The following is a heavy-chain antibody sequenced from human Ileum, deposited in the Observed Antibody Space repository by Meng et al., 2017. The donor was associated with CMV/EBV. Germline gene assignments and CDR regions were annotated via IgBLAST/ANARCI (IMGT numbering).Heavy chain of an antibody. Sequence: GESLKISCAASGFTFSSYNMNWVRQAPGEGLEWVSSIRSSSSYTYYADSVKGRFTISRDNAKNSLYLQMGSLRAEDTAVYYCARDDYYDISDYYPDDAFDIWGHGTMVTVSS. CDR2: IRSSSSYT. CDR1: GFTFSSYN. CDR3: ARDDYYDISDYYPDDAFDI. D-gene: IGHD3-22*01. V-gene: IGHV3-21*01. J-gene: IGHJ3*02.